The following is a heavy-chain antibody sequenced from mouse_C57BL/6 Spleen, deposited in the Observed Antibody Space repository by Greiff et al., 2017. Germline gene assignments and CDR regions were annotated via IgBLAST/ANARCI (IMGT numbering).Heavy chain of an antibody. D-gene: IGHD1-1*01. J-gene: IGHJ3*01. CDR2: IDPSDSYT. CDR3: ARMGDGSSYGAY. Sequence: QVQLQQPGAELVMPGASVKLSCKASGYTFTSYWMHWVKQRPGQGLEWIGEIDPSDSYTNYNQKFKGKSTLTVDKSSSTAYMQLSSLTSEDSAVYYGARMGDGSSYGAYWGQGTLVTVSA. V-gene: IGHV1-69*01. CDR1: GYTFTSYW.